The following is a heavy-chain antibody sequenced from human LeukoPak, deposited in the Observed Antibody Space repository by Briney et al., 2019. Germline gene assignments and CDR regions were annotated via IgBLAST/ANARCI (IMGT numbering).Heavy chain of an antibody. D-gene: IGHD6-13*01. CDR2: IIPIFGIA. CDR3: ATRSSSWSKGGSFDY. V-gene: IGHV1-69*04. J-gene: IGHJ4*02. CDR1: GGTFSSYA. Sequence: SVKVSCKASGGTFSSYAISWVRQAPGQGLEWMGRIIPIFGIANYAQKFQGRVTITADKSTSTAYMELSGLRSEDTAVYYCATRSSSWSKGGSFDYWGQGTLVTVSS.